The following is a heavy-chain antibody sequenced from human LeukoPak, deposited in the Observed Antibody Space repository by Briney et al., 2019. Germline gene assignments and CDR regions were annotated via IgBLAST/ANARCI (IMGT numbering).Heavy chain of an antibody. CDR3: ARGTYYDILTGESHYYGMDV. CDR1: GGSISSYY. J-gene: IGHJ6*02. Sequence: KPSETLSLTCTVSGGSISSYYWSWIRQPPGKGLEWIGYIYYSGSTNYNPSLKSRVTISVDTSKNQFSLKLSSVTAADTAVYDCARGTYYDILTGESHYYGMDVWGQGTTVTVSS. CDR2: IYYSGST. V-gene: IGHV4-59*01. D-gene: IGHD3-9*01.